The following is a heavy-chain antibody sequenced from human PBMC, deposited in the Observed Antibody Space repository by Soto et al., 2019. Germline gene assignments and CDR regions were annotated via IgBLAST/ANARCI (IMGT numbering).Heavy chain of an antibody. CDR1: GFTFSNYW. CDR3: VRDSHGDY. CDR2: IDHDGPT. V-gene: IGHV3-74*01. J-gene: IGHJ4*02. Sequence: EVQLVESGGGLVQPGGSLRLSCAGSGFTFSNYWMHWVRQAPGKGLEWVSRIDHDGPTDYADSVRGRFTISRDNAANTLSLQMNSLSPEDTSVYYCVRDSHGDYWGQGTLVTVSS.